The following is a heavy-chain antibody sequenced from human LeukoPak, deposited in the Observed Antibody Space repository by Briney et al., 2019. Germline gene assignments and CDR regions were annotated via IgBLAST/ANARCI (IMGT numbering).Heavy chain of an antibody. CDR3: ARDTYYDILTGYYFDY. J-gene: IGHJ4*02. D-gene: IGHD3-9*01. V-gene: IGHV4-34*01. CDR1: GGSFSGSY. Sequence: PSETLSLTCAVYGGSFSGSYWSWIRQPPGKGLEWIGEINHSGSTNYNPSLKSRVTISVDTSKNQFSLKLSSVTAADTAVYYCARDTYYDILTGYYFDYWGQGTLVTVSS. CDR2: INHSGST.